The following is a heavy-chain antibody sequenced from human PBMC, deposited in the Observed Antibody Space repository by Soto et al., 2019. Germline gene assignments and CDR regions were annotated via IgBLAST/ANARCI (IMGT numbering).Heavy chain of an antibody. CDR3: ARGECSSNYCFTRWALDI. D-gene: IGHD2-2*01. V-gene: IGHV4-34*01. J-gene: IGHJ3*02. CDR2: INHSGST. CDR1: GGSFSGYY. Sequence: SETLSLTCAVYGGSFSGYYWTWIRQTPGKGLEWIGEINHSGSTNYKPSLKSRVSISADTSKKQFSLNLTSVTAADTAVYYCARGECSSNYCFTRWALDIWGKGTVV.